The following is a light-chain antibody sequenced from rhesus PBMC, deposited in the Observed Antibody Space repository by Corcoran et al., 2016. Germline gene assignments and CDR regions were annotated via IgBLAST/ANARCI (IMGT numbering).Light chain of an antibody. CDR2: KAS. Sequence: DIQMTQSPSSLSASVGDRVTITCRASENVNNYLNWYQQKPEKAPKLLIYKASTLQRGVPSRFSGSGSGTDDTFTISSLQPEDVATYYCQHGYGTPFTFGPGTKLDIK. J-gene: IGKJ3*01. CDR3: QHGYGTPFT. V-gene: IGKV1-74*01. CDR1: ENVNNY.